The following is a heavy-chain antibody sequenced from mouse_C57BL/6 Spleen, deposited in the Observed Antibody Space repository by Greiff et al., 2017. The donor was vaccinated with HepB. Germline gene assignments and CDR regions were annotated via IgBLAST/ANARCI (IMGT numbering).Heavy chain of an antibody. Sequence: EVKLQESGPELVKPGASVKISCKASGYSFTDYNMNWVKQSNGKSLEWIGVINPNYGTTSYNQKFKGKATLTVDQSSSTAYMQLNSLTSEDSAVYYGARTETSQRNWFAYWGQGTLVTVSA. J-gene: IGHJ3*01. CDR2: INPNYGTT. V-gene: IGHV1-39*01. CDR3: ARTETSQRNWFAY. CDR1: GYSFTDYN.